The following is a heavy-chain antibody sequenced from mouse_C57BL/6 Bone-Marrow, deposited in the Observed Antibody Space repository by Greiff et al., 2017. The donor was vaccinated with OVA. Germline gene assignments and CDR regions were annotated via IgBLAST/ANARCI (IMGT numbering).Heavy chain of an antibody. D-gene: IGHD1-1*01. CDR2: IDPSDSYT. CDR3: ARAGSTVVPDWYLDV. CDR1: GYTFTSYW. J-gene: IGHJ1*03. Sequence: VKLQQPGAELVKPGASVKLSCKASGYTFTSYWMQWVKQRPGQGLEWIGEIDPSDSYTNYNQKFKGKATLTVDTSSSTAYMQLSSLTSEDSAVYYCARAGSTVVPDWYLDVWGTGTTVTVSS. V-gene: IGHV1-50*01.